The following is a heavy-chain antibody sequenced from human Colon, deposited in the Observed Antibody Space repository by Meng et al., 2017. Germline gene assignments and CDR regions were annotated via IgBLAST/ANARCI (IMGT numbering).Heavy chain of an antibody. CDR1: GYTLMSDG. CDR3: ARGPTRVTVRANWFDP. CDR2: ISPHNGDT. Sequence: QVPLVHPGAEVKKPGASVRVSCKVSGYTLMSDGITWVRQAPGQGLEWMGSISPHNGDTNYAENLQGRATMTRNTSISTAYMELSSLRSEDTAVYYCARGPTRVTVRANWFDPWGQGTLVTVSS. J-gene: IGHJ5*02. D-gene: IGHD3-10*01. V-gene: IGHV1-8*01.